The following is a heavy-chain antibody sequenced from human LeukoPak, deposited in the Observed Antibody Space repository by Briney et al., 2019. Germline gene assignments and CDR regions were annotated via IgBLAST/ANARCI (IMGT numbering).Heavy chain of an antibody. V-gene: IGHV3-23*02. J-gene: IGHJ4*02. CDR3: AKGGAYGSGSYCDY. D-gene: IGHD3-10*01. CDR1: GFTFSGHG. Sequence: GGSLRLSCAVSGFTFSGHGMHWVRQVPGKGLEWVASISGGGSDTYNEDAVKGRFTISRDNYKSTLSLQMNSVRAEDTAVYYCAKGGAYGSGSYCDYWGQGTLVSVSS. CDR2: ISGGGSDT.